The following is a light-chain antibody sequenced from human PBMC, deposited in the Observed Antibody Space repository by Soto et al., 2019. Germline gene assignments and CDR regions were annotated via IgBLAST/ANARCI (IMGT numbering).Light chain of an antibody. Sequence: ILLTQSPGSLSVFPWERASLSCRASQNVNNRLAWYQQKAGQAPRLLISGASSRATGIPDRFSGSGSGTDFTLTISRLESDDFALYYCQQYAEGTPITFGQGTRLEIK. J-gene: IGKJ5*01. V-gene: IGKV3-20*01. CDR2: GAS. CDR3: QQYAEGTPIT. CDR1: QNVNNR.